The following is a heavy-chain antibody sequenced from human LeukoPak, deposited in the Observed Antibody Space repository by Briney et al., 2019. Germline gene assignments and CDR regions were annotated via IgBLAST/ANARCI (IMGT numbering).Heavy chain of an antibody. V-gene: IGHV4-61*01. CDR3: ARGSRYYGMDV. Sequence: KTSETLSLTCIVSGGSITSNSYYWSWIRQPPGKGLEWIGYIYYSGSTNYNPSLKSRVTISVDTSKNQFSLKLSSVTAADTAVYYCARGSRYYGMDVWGQGTTVTVSS. J-gene: IGHJ6*02. CDR2: IYYSGST. CDR1: GGSITSNSYY.